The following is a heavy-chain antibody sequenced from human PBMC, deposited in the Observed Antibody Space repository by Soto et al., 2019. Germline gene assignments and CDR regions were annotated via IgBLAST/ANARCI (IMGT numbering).Heavy chain of an antibody. Sequence: SGPTLVNPTQTLTLTCTFSGFSLSTSGMCVSWIRQPPGKALEWLALIDWDDDKYYSTSLKTRLTISKDTSKNQVVLTMTNMDPVDTATYYCARIRRYYDILTGYYVSPFDYWGQGTLVTVSS. CDR1: GFSLSTSGMC. CDR2: IDWDDDK. J-gene: IGHJ4*02. D-gene: IGHD3-9*01. CDR3: ARIRRYYDILTGYYVSPFDY. V-gene: IGHV2-70*01.